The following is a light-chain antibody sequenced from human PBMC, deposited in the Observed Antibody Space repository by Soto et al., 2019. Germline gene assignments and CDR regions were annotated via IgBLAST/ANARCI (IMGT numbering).Light chain of an antibody. Sequence: EIVMTQSPATLSLSPGERGTLSCRASQSVRRNLAWFQQKPGQAPRLLIYGASTRATGIPARFSGSGSETEFTLTISSLQSEDFAVYYCQQYNNWRWTFGQGTKVEIK. V-gene: IGKV3-15*01. CDR2: GAS. CDR1: QSVRRN. J-gene: IGKJ1*01. CDR3: QQYNNWRWT.